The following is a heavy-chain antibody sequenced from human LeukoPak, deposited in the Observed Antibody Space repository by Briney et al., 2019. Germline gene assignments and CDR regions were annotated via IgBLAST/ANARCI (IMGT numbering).Heavy chain of an antibody. V-gene: IGHV3-11*03. CDR1: GLPFSDYY. D-gene: IGHD5-12*01. CDR2: ISSTSSYT. J-gene: IGHJ6*02. CDR3: ARRGYSGTPSHYYYYGMDV. Sequence: GGSLRLSCVVSGLPFSDYYMNWIRQAPGKGLEWISYISSTSSYTDYADSVKGRFTISRDNAQSTLFLQMNSLRVEDTAVYYCARRGYSGTPSHYYYYGMDVWGQGTTVTVSS.